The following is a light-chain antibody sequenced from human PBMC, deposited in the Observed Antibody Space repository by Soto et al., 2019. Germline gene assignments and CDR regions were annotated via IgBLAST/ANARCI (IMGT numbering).Light chain of an antibody. V-gene: IGKV4-1*01. CDR2: WPS. CDR1: QSVLSSSNNKNY. J-gene: IGKJ1*01. Sequence: DIVVTQSPDSLAMSLGERATINCKSSQSVLSSSNNKNYLAWYQQKPGQPPKLLIYWPSARESGVPDRFSGSGSGTDFTLAISSLQAEDVAVYYCQQYYSIPWAFGQGTKVEV. CDR3: QQYYSIPWA.